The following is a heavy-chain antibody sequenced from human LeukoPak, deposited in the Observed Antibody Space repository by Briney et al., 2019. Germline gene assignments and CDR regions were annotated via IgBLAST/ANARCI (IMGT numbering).Heavy chain of an antibody. CDR3: ARTYGDYAHLDF. D-gene: IGHD4-17*01. CDR1: GFTFNNYA. V-gene: IGHV3-23*01. J-gene: IGHJ4*02. CDR2: ISGNAART. Sequence: VQPGGSLRLSCTASGFTFNNYAMTWVRQAPGKGLEWVSAISGNAARTYYTDSAKGRFTISRDNSKNTLYLQMNSLRAEATAIYYCARTYGDYAHLDFWGQGTLVTVSS.